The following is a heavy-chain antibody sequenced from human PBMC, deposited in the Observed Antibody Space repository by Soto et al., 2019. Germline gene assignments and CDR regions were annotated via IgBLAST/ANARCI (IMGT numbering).Heavy chain of an antibody. Sequence: QVQLQQWGAGLLKPSETLSLTCAVYGGSFSGYYWSWIRQPPGKGLEWIGGINHSGSTNYNPSLNSRVTISVYTSKIQFSLKRSSVTAADTSVYYCAREGYADCFDYYYGMDVWGQGTTFTVSS. V-gene: IGHV4-34*01. CDR2: INHSGST. CDR3: AREGYADCFDYYYGMDV. CDR1: GGSFSGYY. J-gene: IGHJ6*02. D-gene: IGHD2-21*02.